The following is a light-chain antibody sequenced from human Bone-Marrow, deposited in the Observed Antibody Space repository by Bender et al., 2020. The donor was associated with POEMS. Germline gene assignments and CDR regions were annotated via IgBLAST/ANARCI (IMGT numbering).Light chain of an antibody. CDR3: SSYADSSAPYV. V-gene: IGLV2-14*03. CDR1: ITDVGGYNY. Sequence: QSALTQPASVSGSPGQSITISCTGTITDVGGYNYVSWFQQHPGKAPKLMIYDVSDRPSGVSDCFSGSKSGNTASLTISGLQAEDEADYYCSSYADSSAPYVFGTGTQVTVL. CDR2: DVS. J-gene: IGLJ1*01.